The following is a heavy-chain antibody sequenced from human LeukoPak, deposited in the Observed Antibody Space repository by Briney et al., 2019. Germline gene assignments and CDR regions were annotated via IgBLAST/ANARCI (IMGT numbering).Heavy chain of an antibody. CDR1: GRSISSYY. CDR2: IYYSGST. V-gene: IGHV4-59*01. Sequence: SETLSLTCTVSGRSISSYYWSWIRQPPGKGREWIGYIYYSGSTDYNPSLKSRVTISVDTSKNQFSLKLSSVTAADTAVYYCAREGVTKYYFDYWGQGTLVTVSS. J-gene: IGHJ4*02. CDR3: AREGVTKYYFDY. D-gene: IGHD4-11*01.